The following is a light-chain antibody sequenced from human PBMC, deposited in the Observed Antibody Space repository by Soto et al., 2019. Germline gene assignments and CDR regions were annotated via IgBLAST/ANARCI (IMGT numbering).Light chain of an antibody. J-gene: IGKJ1*01. Sequence: DIQMPKSPPALSASVGDRVTITCRASQGISNFLAWYQQKPGTAPKLLISAASTLQSGVSSRFSGSGSGTDFTLTISSFQPGDVATYYCQTYNSAPRTCGKGTKVVI. V-gene: IGKV1-27*01. CDR2: AAS. CDR3: QTYNSAPRT. CDR1: QGISNF.